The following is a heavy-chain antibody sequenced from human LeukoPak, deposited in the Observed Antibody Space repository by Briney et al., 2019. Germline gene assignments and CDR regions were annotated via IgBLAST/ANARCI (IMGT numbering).Heavy chain of an antibody. D-gene: IGHD3-22*01. CDR2: ISGSGTST. J-gene: IGHJ4*02. Sequence: GGSLRLSCAASGFTFSSYGMSWVRQAPGKGLECVSVISGSGTSTYYADSVKGRFTISRDNSKNTLYLQMNSLRAEDTAVYYCAKDQEMIVVVIGFSYDYWGQGTLVTVSS. V-gene: IGHV3-23*01. CDR3: AKDQEMIVVVIGFSYDY. CDR1: GFTFSSYG.